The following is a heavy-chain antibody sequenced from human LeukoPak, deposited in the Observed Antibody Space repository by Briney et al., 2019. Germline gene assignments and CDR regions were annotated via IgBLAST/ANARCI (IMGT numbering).Heavy chain of an antibody. J-gene: IGHJ4*02. CDR1: GYTFTGYY. D-gene: IGHD4-17*01. CDR2: INPNSGGT. Sequence: ASVKVSCKASGYTFTGYYMHWVRQAPGQGLEWMGWINPNSGGTNYAQKFQGRVTMTRDTSISTAYMELSRLRSDDTAVYYCARDEYGGNSVLPVDYWGQGTLVTVSS. CDR3: ARDEYGGNSVLPVDY. V-gene: IGHV1-2*02.